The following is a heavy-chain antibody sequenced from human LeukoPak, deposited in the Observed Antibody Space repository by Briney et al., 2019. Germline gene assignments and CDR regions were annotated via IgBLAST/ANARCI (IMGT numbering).Heavy chain of an antibody. V-gene: IGHV1-69*01. CDR3: AKGHDDFRQFDY. Sequence: SVKVSCTASGGTFANYAISWVRRAPGQGLEWMGGIIPIFGTGDSAQKFQGRLTITADESTRTTYMELSSLRSEDTVVYYCAKGHDDFRQFDYWGQGTLVTVSS. D-gene: IGHD3-3*01. CDR2: IIPIFGTG. CDR1: GGTFANYA. J-gene: IGHJ4*02.